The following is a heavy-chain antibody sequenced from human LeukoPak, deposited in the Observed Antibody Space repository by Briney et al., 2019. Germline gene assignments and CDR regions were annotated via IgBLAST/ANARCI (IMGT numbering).Heavy chain of an antibody. D-gene: IGHD3-3*01. CDR1: GFPFGDSG. CDR3: AKVERYLEWLSPPGYMDV. Sequence: GGSLRLSCRASGFPFGDSGMSWVRQAPGRGLEWVSGISASAGSTYYADSVEGRFSISRDNPKSTLFLHMNGLRTEDTAVYYCAKVERYLEWLSPPGYMDVWGRGTTVTVSS. J-gene: IGHJ6*03. V-gene: IGHV3-23*01. CDR2: ISASAGST.